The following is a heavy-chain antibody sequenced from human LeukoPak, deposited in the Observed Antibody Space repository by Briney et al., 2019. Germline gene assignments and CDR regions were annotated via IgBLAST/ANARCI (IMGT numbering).Heavy chain of an antibody. CDR3: AAGIAVAGNWFDP. V-gene: IGHV1-69*04. Sequence: ASVKVSCKASGGTFSSYAISWVRQAPGQGLEWMGRIIPILGIANYAQKFQGRVTITADKSTSTAYMELSSLRSEDTAVYYCAAGIAVAGNWFDPWGQGTLVTVSS. CDR1: GGTFSSYA. D-gene: IGHD6-19*01. CDR2: IIPILGIA. J-gene: IGHJ5*02.